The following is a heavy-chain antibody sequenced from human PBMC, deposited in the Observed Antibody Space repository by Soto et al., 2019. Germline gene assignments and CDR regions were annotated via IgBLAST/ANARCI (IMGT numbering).Heavy chain of an antibody. Sequence: QLQLQESGPGLVKPWETLSLTCSVSGDSIRSSSYFWGWIRQSPGKGLEWVGSIYNDGRAYYSPSLKSRATISVDTAKNQFSLRLTSVTAADTAVYHCARHGRGNDVVKYYYYGLDVWGQGTTVTVSS. CDR2: IYNDGRA. D-gene: IGHD2-15*01. V-gene: IGHV4-39*01. CDR1: GDSIRSSSYF. CDR3: ARHGRGNDVVKYYYYGLDV. J-gene: IGHJ6*02.